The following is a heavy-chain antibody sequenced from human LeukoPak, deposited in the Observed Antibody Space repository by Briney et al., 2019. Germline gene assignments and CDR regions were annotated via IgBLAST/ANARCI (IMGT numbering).Heavy chain of an antibody. CDR1: GFTFDDYA. D-gene: IGHD6-13*01. V-gene: IGHV3-9*01. CDR2: ISWNSGSI. J-gene: IGHJ4*02. Sequence: PGGSLRLSCAASGFTFDDYAMHWVRQAPGKGLEWVSGISWNSGSIGYADSVKGRFTISRDNAKNSLYLQMNSLRAEDTALYYCAKGHSSSWYLFDYWGQGTLVTVSS. CDR3: AKGHSSSWYLFDY.